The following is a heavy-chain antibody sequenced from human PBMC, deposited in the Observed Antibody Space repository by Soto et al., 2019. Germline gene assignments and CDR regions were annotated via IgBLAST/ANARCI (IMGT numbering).Heavy chain of an antibody. J-gene: IGHJ4*02. CDR2: IKTKSQGGTT. D-gene: IGHD6-19*01. CDR1: GFTLSNVW. CDR3: ADIAVSHTGDY. V-gene: IGHV3-15*02. Sequence: ESGGALVKPGESLRLSCAASGFTLSNVWMNWVRQAPGKGLEWLARIKTKSQGGTTDYAAPVKGRFTISRDESKNMLYLQMNSLKTEDTGVYYCADIAVSHTGDYWGQGTLVTVSS.